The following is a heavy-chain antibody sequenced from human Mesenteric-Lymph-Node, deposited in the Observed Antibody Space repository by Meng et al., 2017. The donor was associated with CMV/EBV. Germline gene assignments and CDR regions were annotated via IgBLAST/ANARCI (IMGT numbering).Heavy chain of an antibody. D-gene: IGHD2-2*01. Sequence: GESLKISCAASGFTFSSYEMNWVRQAPGKGLEWVSYISSSGSTIYYADSVKGRFTISRDNAKNSLYLQMNSLRAEDTAVYYCARDHVVVVPAAIHYYYYGMDVWGQGTTVTVSS. CDR1: GFTFSSYE. CDR3: ARDHVVVVPAAIHYYYYGMDV. J-gene: IGHJ6*02. V-gene: IGHV3-48*03. CDR2: ISSSGSTI.